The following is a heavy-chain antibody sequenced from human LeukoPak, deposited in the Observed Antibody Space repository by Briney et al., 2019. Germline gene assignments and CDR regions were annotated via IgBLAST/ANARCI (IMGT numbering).Heavy chain of an antibody. Sequence: SETLSLTCTVSGGSISSSSYYWGWIRQPPGKGLEWIGSIYYSGSTYYNPSLKSRVTISVDTSKNQFSLKLSSVTAADTAVYYCASSGSGGASWDYWGQGTLVTVSS. CDR1: GGSISSSSYY. CDR2: IYYSGST. CDR3: ASSGSGGASWDY. V-gene: IGHV4-39*07. J-gene: IGHJ4*02. D-gene: IGHD1-26*01.